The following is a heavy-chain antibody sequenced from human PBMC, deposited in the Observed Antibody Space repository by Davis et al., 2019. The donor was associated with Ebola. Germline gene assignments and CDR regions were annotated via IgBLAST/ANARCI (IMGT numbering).Heavy chain of an antibody. CDR2: ISPNSGGS. CDR3: ASDGSGPHTGFDY. D-gene: IGHD1-26*01. V-gene: IGHV1-2*02. CDR1: GYTFIGYY. Sequence: ASVKVSCKASGYTFIGYYIHWVRQAPGQGLEWVGWISPNSGGSNSPQKFQGRVTMTRDTSISTTYMELSSLTSDDTAVYYCASDGSGPHTGFDYWGQGTLVTVSS. J-gene: IGHJ4*02.